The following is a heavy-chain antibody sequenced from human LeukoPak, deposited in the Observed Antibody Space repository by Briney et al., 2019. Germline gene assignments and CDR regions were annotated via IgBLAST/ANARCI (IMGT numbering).Heavy chain of an antibody. D-gene: IGHD1-26*01. V-gene: IGHV1-69*04. CDR3: ARDSGATGFDY. J-gene: IGHJ4*02. Sequence: SVKVSCKASGGTFSSYAISWVRQAPGQGLEWMGRIIPILGIANYAQKFQGRVTITADKSTSTAYMELSSLRSDDTAVYYCARDSGATGFDYWGQGTLVTVSS. CDR1: GGTFSSYA. CDR2: IIPILGIA.